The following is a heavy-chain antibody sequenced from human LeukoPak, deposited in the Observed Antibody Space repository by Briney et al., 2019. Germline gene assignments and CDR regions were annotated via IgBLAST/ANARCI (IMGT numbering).Heavy chain of an antibody. J-gene: IGHJ4*02. CDR2: INHSGST. CDR1: GGSFSGYY. CDR3: ARGLMAGPFDY. D-gene: IGHD6-19*01. Sequence: KPSETLSLTCAVYGGSFSGYYWSWIRQPPGKGLEWIGEINHSGSTNYNPSLKSRVTISVDTSKNQFSLKLSSVTAADTAVYYCARGLMAGPFDYWGQGTLVTVSS. V-gene: IGHV4-34*01.